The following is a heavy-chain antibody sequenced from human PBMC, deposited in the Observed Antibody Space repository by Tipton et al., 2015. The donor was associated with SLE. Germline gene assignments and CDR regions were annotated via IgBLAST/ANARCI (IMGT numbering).Heavy chain of an antibody. J-gene: IGHJ4*02. CDR3: ARDRADYYFDY. Sequence: QSGAEVKKPGASVKVSCKASGYTFTSYYMHWVRQAPGQGLEWMGIINPSGGSTRYAEKFQGGVTMTRDTSTSTVYMELSSLRTEDTAVYYCARDRADYYFDYWGQGTLVTVSS. V-gene: IGHV1-46*01. CDR1: GYTFTSYY. CDR2: INPSGGST. D-gene: IGHD2-21*01.